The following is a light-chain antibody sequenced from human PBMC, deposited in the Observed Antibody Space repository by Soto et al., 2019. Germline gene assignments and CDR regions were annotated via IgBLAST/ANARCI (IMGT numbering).Light chain of an antibody. V-gene: IGKV3-15*01. CDR2: DTS. CDR3: QHYDNWLTLT. Sequence: EIVMTQSPATLSVSPGERATLSCWASQSVRTNLAWYQQKPGQAPRLLMYDTSTRATGIPARFSGSGSGTEFNLTISSLQSEDSAVYYCQHYDNWLTLTCGGGTKVEIK. J-gene: IGKJ4*01. CDR1: QSVRTN.